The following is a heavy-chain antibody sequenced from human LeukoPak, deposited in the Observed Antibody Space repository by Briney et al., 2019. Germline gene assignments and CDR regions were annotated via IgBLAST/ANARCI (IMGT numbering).Heavy chain of an antibody. Sequence: PSETLSLTCTVSGGSISSYYWSWIRQPPGKGLEWIGYIYYSGSTNYNPSLKSRVTISVDTSKNQFSLKLSSVTAADTAVYYCARSHYDFWSGHPFDYRGQGTLVTVSS. CDR3: ARSHYDFWSGHPFDY. CDR1: GGSISSYY. D-gene: IGHD3-3*01. V-gene: IGHV4-59*01. J-gene: IGHJ4*02. CDR2: IYYSGST.